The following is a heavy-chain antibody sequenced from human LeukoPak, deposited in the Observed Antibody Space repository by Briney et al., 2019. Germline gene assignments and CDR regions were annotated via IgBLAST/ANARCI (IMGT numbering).Heavy chain of an antibody. V-gene: IGHV1-8*01. CDR3: TLAGVVPAAIDY. CDR2: MNPNSGNT. CDR1: GYTFTSYD. J-gene: IGHJ4*02. Sequence: SVKVSCKASGYTFTSYDINWVRQATGQGLEWMGWMNPNSGNTGYAQKFQGRVTMTRNTSISTAYMELSSLRSEDTAVYYCTLAGVVPAAIDYWGQGTLVTVSS. D-gene: IGHD2-2*01.